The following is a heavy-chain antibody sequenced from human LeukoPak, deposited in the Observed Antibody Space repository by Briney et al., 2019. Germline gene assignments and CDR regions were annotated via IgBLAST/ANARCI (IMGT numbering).Heavy chain of an antibody. CDR1: GGSISSYY. Sequence: SETLSLTCTVSGGSISSYYWSWIRQPPGKGLEWIGYIYYSGSTYYNPSLKSRVTISVDTSKNQFSLKLSSVTAADTAVYYCARASGRGGSWYFVDYWGQGTLVTVSS. D-gene: IGHD6-13*01. J-gene: IGHJ4*02. CDR3: ARASGRGGSWYFVDY. V-gene: IGHV4-59*06. CDR2: IYYSGST.